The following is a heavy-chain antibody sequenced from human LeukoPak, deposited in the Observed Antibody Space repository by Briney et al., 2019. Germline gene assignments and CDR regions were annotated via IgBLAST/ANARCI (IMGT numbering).Heavy chain of an antibody. Sequence: APLKGSCKASGYTPTSYAISSVRQAPGHELEWMGWISAHNVNTNYAQKLHGRVTMTTDTSTSTAYMELRSLRSDDTAVYYCARDGITMVRGVTYYYYYYMDVWGKGTTVTVSS. J-gene: IGHJ6*03. V-gene: IGHV1-18*01. D-gene: IGHD3-10*01. CDR2: ISAHNVNT. CDR1: GYTPTSYA. CDR3: ARDGITMVRGVTYYYYYYMDV.